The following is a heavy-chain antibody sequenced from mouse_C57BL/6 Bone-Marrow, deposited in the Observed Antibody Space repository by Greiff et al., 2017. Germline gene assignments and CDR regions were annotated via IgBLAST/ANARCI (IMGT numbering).Heavy chain of an antibody. J-gene: IGHJ2*01. V-gene: IGHV5-17*01. CDR3: AADGKVFDY. CDR1: GFTFSDYG. D-gene: IGHD2-1*01. CDR2: ISSGSSTI. Sequence: EVKLMESGGGLVKPGGSLKLSCAASGFTFSDYGMHWVRQAPEKGLEWVAYISSGSSTIYYADTVKGRVTISRDNAKNTLFLQMTSLRSEDTAMYYCAADGKVFDYWGQGTTLTVSS.